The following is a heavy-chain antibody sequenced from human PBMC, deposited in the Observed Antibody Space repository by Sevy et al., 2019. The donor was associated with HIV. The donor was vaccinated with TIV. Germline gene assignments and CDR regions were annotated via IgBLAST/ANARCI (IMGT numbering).Heavy chain of an antibody. CDR3: ARDLISGSYSQSLDY. CDR2: ISSDGNSQ. CDR1: GFTFSSHA. Sequence: GSLRLSCAASGFTFSSHAMHWVRQAPGKGLDWVAVISSDGNSQYSADSVKGRFTLSRDNSKNTRYLQMDSLRVEDTAVYYCARDLISGSYSQSLDYWGQGTLVTVSS. D-gene: IGHD1-26*01. V-gene: IGHV3-30*04. J-gene: IGHJ4*02.